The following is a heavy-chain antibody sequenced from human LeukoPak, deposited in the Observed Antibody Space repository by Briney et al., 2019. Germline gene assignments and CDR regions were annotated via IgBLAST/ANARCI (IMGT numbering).Heavy chain of an antibody. Sequence: SETLSLTCTVSGGSISSYYWSWIRQPPGKGLEWIGYIYYSGSTNYNPSLKSRVTISVDTSKNQFSLKLSSVTAADTAVYYCARARGLLNYYDSSGYSYFDYWGQGTLVTVSS. CDR3: ARARGLLNYYDSSGYSYFDY. V-gene: IGHV4-59*01. CDR2: IYYSGST. CDR1: GGSISSYY. J-gene: IGHJ4*02. D-gene: IGHD3-22*01.